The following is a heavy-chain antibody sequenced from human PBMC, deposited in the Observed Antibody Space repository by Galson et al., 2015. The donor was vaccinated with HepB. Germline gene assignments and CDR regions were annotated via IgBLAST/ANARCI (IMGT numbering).Heavy chain of an antibody. CDR2: IIPIFGIA. CDR3: ARGGNGVVIRGNWFDP. D-gene: IGHD3-3*01. Sequence: SVKVSCKASGGTFSSYAISWVRQAPGQGLEWMGGIIPIFGIANYAQKFQGRVTITADESTSTAYMELNSLRAGDTAVYYCARGGNGVVIRGNWFDPWGQGTLVTVSS. V-gene: IGHV1-69*13. J-gene: IGHJ5*02. CDR1: GGTFSSYA.